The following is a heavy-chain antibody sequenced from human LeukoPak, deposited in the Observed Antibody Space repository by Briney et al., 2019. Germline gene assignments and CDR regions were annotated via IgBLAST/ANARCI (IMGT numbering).Heavy chain of an antibody. J-gene: IGHJ4*02. CDR2: FDPEDGET. Sequence: GASVKVSCKVSGYTLTELSMRWVRQAPGKGLEWMGGFDPEDGETIYAQKFQGRVTMTEDTSTDTAYMELSSLRSEDTAVYYCATDPSSSSWYEGNYWGQGTLVTVSS. V-gene: IGHV1-24*01. CDR3: ATDPSSSSWYEGNY. CDR1: GYTLTELS. D-gene: IGHD6-13*01.